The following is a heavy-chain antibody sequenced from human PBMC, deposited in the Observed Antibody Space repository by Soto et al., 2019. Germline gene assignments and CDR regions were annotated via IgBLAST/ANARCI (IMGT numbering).Heavy chain of an antibody. V-gene: IGHV1-18*04. CDR3: ARERLNTGWYGFDH. CDR1: GYTFSNYD. CDR2: VSNKNGVT. J-gene: IGHJ4*02. Sequence: ASVKVSCKTAGYTFSNYDFSWVRQAPGQGLEWMGWVSNKNGVTNYAEKFRDRVTMTTDISTNTIYMELRSLRSDDTAVYFCARERLNTGWYGFDHWGQGTQVTVSS. D-gene: IGHD6-19*01.